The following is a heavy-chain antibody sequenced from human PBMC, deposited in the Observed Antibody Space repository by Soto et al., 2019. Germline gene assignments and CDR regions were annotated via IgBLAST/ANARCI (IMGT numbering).Heavy chain of an antibody. CDR1: GYTLTELS. V-gene: IGHV1-24*01. CDR3: ARFQSHFDY. Sequence: GASVKVSCKVSGYTLTELSMHWVRQAPGKGLEWMGGFDPEDGETSYAQKFQGRVTMTGDTSTSTVYMELSSLRSEDTAVYYCARFQSHFDYWGQGTLVTVSS. J-gene: IGHJ4*02. CDR2: FDPEDGET.